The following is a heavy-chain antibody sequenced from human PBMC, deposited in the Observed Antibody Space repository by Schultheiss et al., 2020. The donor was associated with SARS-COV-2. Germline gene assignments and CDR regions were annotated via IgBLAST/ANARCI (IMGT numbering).Heavy chain of an antibody. D-gene: IGHD5-12*01. CDR2: IRSKAYGGTT. Sequence: GESLKISCTASGFTFGDYAMSWVRQAPGKGLEWVGFIRSKAYGGTTEYAASVKGRFTISRDDSKSIAYLQMNSLKTEDTAVYYCTREGVATIPFDYWGQGTLVTVSS. CDR3: TREGVATIPFDY. J-gene: IGHJ4*02. CDR1: GFTFGDYA. V-gene: IGHV3-49*04.